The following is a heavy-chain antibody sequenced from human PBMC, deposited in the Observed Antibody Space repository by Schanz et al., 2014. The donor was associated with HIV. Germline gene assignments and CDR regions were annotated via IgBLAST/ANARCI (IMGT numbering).Heavy chain of an antibody. V-gene: IGHV1-18*01. J-gene: IGHJ4*02. D-gene: IGHD5-18*01. CDR3: AGEYSTWDRHFDY. CDR2: ISAHNGDT. CDR1: GYSFTNFD. Sequence: VQLVQSRGEVKKPGASVKVSCKASGYSFTNFDVSWVRQAPGQGLEWMGWISAHNGDTNYAQKFQGRITLTTDSPTNTAYLELGSLTSDDSAVYYCAGEYSTWDRHFDYWGQGTLVTVSP.